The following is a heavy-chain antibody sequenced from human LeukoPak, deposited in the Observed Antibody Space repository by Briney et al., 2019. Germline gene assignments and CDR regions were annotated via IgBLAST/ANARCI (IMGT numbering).Heavy chain of an antibody. Sequence: EASVKVSCKASGGTFSSYAISWVRQAPGQGLEWMGGIIPIFGTANYAQKFQGRVTITADESTSTAYMELSSLRSEDTAVYYCARAGTAMPKAAFDIWGQGTMVTVSS. CDR1: GGTFSSYA. CDR3: ARAGTAMPKAAFDI. D-gene: IGHD5-18*01. CDR2: IIPIFGTA. J-gene: IGHJ3*02. V-gene: IGHV1-69*01.